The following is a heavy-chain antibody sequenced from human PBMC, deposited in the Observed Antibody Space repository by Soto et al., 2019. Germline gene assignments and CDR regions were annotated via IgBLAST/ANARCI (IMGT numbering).Heavy chain of an antibody. D-gene: IGHD6-19*01. Sequence: WVRQAPGQGLEWMGGIIPIFGTANYAQKFQGRVTITADESTSTAYMELSSLRSEDTAVYYCARDPGYSSGSLWGQGTLVTVSS. CDR2: IIPIFGTA. CDR3: ARDPGYSSGSL. J-gene: IGHJ4*02. V-gene: IGHV1-69*01.